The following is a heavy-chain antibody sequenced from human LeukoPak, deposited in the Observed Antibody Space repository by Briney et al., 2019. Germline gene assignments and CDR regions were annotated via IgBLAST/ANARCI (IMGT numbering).Heavy chain of an antibody. CDR1: GFTLSSYS. CDR3: ARVDSGSACAS. Sequence: PGGSLRLSCAASGFTLSSYSMHWVRQAPGKGLEFVSAISKNGRNTYYGNSMKGRFTISRDTSKNTLYLQMGSLRPEDMAVYYCARVDSGSACASWGQGILVTVSS. J-gene: IGHJ1*01. D-gene: IGHD6-19*01. CDR2: ISKNGRNT. V-gene: IGHV3-64*01.